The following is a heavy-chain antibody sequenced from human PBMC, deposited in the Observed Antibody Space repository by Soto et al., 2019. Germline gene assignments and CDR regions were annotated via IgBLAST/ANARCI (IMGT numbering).Heavy chain of an antibody. CDR1: GFTFSSYS. CDR2: ISSSSSYI. D-gene: IGHD3-9*01. J-gene: IGHJ4*02. CDR3: AREDYDILTGYYAFDY. Sequence: GVLRLSCAASGFTFSSYSMNWVRQAPGKGLEWVSSISSSSSYIYYADSVKGRFTISRDNAKNSLYLQMNSLRAEDTAVYYCAREDYDILTGYYAFDYWGQGTLVTVSS. V-gene: IGHV3-21*01.